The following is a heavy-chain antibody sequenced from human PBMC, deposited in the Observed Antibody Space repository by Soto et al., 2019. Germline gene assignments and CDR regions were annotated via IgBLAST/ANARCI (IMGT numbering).Heavy chain of an antibody. CDR2: ISWNSGSI. CDR3: AKDANDFWSGYYYYFDS. J-gene: IGHJ4*02. CDR1: GFTFDEYA. Sequence: EVQLVESGGGLVQPGRSLRLSCAASGFTFDEYAMHWVRQAPGKGLEWVSGISWNSGSIGYADSVKGRFTISRDNAKNPLYLQMNSLRAEDTALYYCAKDANDFWSGYYYYFDSWGQGALVTVSS. V-gene: IGHV3-9*01. D-gene: IGHD3-3*01.